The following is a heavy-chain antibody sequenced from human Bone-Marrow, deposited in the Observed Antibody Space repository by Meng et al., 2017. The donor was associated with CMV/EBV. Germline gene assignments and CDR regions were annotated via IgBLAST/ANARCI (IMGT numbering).Heavy chain of an antibody. CDR3: ASEPDYY. D-gene: IGHD1-14*01. Sequence: SETLSLTCAVYGGSFSGYYWSWIRQPPGKGLEWIGEINHSGSTNYNPSLKSRVTISVDTSKNQFSLKPSSVTAADTAVYYCASEPDYYWGQGTLVTVSS. J-gene: IGHJ4*02. CDR2: INHSGST. V-gene: IGHV4-34*01. CDR1: GGSFSGYY.